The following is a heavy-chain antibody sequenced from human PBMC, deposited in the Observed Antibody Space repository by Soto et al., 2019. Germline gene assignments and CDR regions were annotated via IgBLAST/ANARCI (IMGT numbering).Heavy chain of an antibody. CDR1: GFTFSSYS. CDR3: ARLYGDYVSGFWYYYYYMDV. CDR2: ISSSSSTI. J-gene: IGHJ6*03. Sequence: GGSLRLSCAASGFTFSSYSMNWVRQAPGKGLEWVSYISSSSSTIYYADSVKGRFTISRDNAKNSLYLQMNSLRAEDTAVYYCARLYGDYVSGFWYYYYYMDVWGKGTTVTVSS. D-gene: IGHD4-17*01. V-gene: IGHV3-48*01.